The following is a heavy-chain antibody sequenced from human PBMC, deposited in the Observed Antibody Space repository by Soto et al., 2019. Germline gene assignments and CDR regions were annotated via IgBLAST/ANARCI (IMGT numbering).Heavy chain of an antibody. D-gene: IGHD3-22*01. V-gene: IGHV4-61*01. J-gene: IGHJ4*01. CDR2: IYYPGST. Sequence: LSLTCTVSGGSVSSGTYYWSWIRQPPWKGLEWIGYIYYPGSTNYNPSLKSRVTISIDTSKNQFSLKLSSVTAADTAVFYCARSLGTVYDSLPDYWGQGTLVTVSS. CDR3: ARSLGTVYDSLPDY. CDR1: GGSVSSGTYY.